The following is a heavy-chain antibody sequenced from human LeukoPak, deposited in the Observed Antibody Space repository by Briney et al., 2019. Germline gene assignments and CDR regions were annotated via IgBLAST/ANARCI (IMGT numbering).Heavy chain of an antibody. CDR2: MNPNSGNT. J-gene: IGHJ4*02. V-gene: IGHV1-8*01. CDR3: ARASRRAAAGLGRYFGY. D-gene: IGHD6-13*01. CDR1: GYTFTSYD. Sequence: ASVKVSCKASGYTFTSYDINWVRQATGQGLEWMGWMNPNSGNTGYAQKFQGRVTMTRNTSISTAYMELSSLRSEDTAVYYCARASRRAAAGLGRYFGYWGQGTLVTVSS.